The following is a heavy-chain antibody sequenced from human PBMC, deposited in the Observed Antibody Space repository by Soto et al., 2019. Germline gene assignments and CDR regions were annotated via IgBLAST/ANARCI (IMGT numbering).Heavy chain of an antibody. V-gene: IGHV4-59*01. J-gene: IGHJ6*02. CDR3: ARYKSNYYYGMDV. CDR2: IYYSGIT. Sequence: PSLTLPLTCTVSGGTISSYYWRCIRQPPGKGLEWIGYIYYSGITNYNPSLKSRVTISVDTSKNQFSLKLSSVTAADTAVYYCARYKSNYYYGMDVWGQGTTVTVSS. D-gene: IGHD1-20*01. CDR1: GGTISSYY.